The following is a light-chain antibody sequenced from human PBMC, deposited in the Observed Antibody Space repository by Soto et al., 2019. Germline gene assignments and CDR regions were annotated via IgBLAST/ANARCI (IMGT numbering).Light chain of an antibody. CDR2: DVN. CDR3: RSNAGSSNG. V-gene: IGLV2-8*01. CDR1: SSDVGGYNY. J-gene: IGLJ1*01. Sequence: QSALTQPPSASGSPGQSVAISCTGTSSDVGGYNYVSWYQQHPGKAPKLMIYDVNKRPSGVPDRFSGSKSGNTACLPVSGLQAGHEAHYYCRSNAGSSNGFGSESKVTPL.